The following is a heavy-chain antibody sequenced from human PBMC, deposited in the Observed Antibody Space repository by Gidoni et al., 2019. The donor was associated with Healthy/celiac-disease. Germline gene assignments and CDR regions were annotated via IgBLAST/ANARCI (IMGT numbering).Heavy chain of an antibody. Sequence: QVQLQESGPGLVKPSQTLSLTCTVSGGSLSSGSYYWSWSRQPAGKGLEWTGRIYTSGSTNYNPSLKSRVTISVDTSKNQFSLKLSSVTAADTAVYYCARDRPYSSSSYHYYYGMDVWGQGTTVTVSS. CDR2: IYTSGST. CDR3: ARDRPYSSSSYHYYYGMDV. J-gene: IGHJ6*02. D-gene: IGHD6-6*01. CDR1: GGSLSSGSYY. V-gene: IGHV4-61*02.